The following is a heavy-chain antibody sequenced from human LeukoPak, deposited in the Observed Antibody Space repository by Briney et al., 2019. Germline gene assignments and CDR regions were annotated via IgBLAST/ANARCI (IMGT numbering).Heavy chain of an antibody. Sequence: PGRSLRLSCAASGFTFDDYAMHWVRQAPGKGLEWVSGISWNSGSIGYADSVKGRFTISRDNAKDTLYLHMNSLTAEDTAVYYCARGAKWAYYFDYWGRGTLVTVSS. CDR2: ISWNSGSI. D-gene: IGHD1-26*01. CDR3: ARGAKWAYYFDY. CDR1: GFTFDDYA. V-gene: IGHV3-9*01. J-gene: IGHJ4*02.